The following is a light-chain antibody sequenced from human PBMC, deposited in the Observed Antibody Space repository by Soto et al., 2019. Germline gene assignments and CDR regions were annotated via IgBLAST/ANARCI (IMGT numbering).Light chain of an antibody. CDR2: DAS. Sequence: EIVLTQSPDTLSLSPGERATVSCRASQSVSSYLAWYQQKPGQAPRLLIYDASNRATGIPARFSGSGSGTDFTLTISRLEPDDFAVYYCQQRSNWQITFGQGTRLEI. CDR1: QSVSSY. CDR3: QQRSNWQIT. J-gene: IGKJ5*01. V-gene: IGKV3-11*01.